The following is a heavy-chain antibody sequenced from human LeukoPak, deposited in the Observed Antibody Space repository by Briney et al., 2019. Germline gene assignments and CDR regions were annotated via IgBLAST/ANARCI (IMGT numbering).Heavy chain of an antibody. CDR3: ARDLEGYYDSSGADWFDP. D-gene: IGHD3-22*01. CDR2: INPSGGGT. CDR1: GYTFTSYY. J-gene: IGHJ5*02. Sequence: ASVTVSCKASGYTFTSYYMHWVRQAPGQGLQWMGIINPSGGGTSYAQKFQGRVTMTRDTSTSTVYMELSSLRSEDTAVYYCARDLEGYYDSSGADWFDPWGQGTLVTVSS. V-gene: IGHV1-46*01.